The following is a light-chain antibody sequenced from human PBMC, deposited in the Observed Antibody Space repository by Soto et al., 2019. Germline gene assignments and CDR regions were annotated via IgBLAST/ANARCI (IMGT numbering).Light chain of an antibody. CDR1: SSNIGNNY. Sequence: QSVLTQPPSVSAAPGQKVTISCSGSSSNIGNNYVSWYQQLPGTAPKLLIYENNKRPSGIPDRFSGSKSGTSATLGITGLQTGDEADYYCGTWDSSLSATFGGGTKFTVL. V-gene: IGLV1-51*02. CDR2: ENN. J-gene: IGLJ3*02. CDR3: GTWDSSLSAT.